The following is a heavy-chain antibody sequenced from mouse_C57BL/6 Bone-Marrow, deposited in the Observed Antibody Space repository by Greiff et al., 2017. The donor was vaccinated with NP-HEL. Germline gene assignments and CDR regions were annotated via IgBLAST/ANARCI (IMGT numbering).Heavy chain of an antibody. V-gene: IGHV1-69*01. Sequence: QVQLQQPGAELVMPGASVKLSCKASGYTFTSYWMHWVKQRPGQGLEWIGEIDPSGGYTNYNQKFKGKSTLTVDKSSSTAYMQHSSLTSEDSAVYYCERQGDYGSGYWYFDVWGTGTTVTVSS. CDR2: IDPSGGYT. CDR3: ERQGDYGSGYWYFDV. D-gene: IGHD1-1*01. CDR1: GYTFTSYW. J-gene: IGHJ1*03.